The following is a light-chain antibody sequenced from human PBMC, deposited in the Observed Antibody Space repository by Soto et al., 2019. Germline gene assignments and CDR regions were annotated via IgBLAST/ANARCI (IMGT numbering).Light chain of an antibody. CDR2: QVT. CDR3: SSYTESSNYV. Sequence: QSVLTQPASESGSPGQSITISCTGTSSDLAIYNYVSWYQQQPGKAPQLIIYQVTNRPSGVSNRFSGSSSGNTASLTISGLQAVDEPDYYCSSYTESSNYVFGTGTKVTVL. V-gene: IGLV2-14*01. J-gene: IGLJ1*01. CDR1: SSDLAIYNY.